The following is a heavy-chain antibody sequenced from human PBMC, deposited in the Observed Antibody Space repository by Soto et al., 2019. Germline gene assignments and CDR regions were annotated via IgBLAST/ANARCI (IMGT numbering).Heavy chain of an antibody. CDR2: MNPNRGDT. CDR1: GYTFTTFD. J-gene: IGHJ5*01. CDR3: ARGIDGGFVVITPRLDS. Sequence: QVQLVQSGAELKKPGASVKVSCKASGYTFTTFDINWVRQAAGQGRAWMGWMNPNRGDTGYAEKFEGRVTMTRDTSISTAYMELTSLRAEDTDVYSCARGIDGGFVVITPRLDSWGQGPLVTVSS. D-gene: IGHD2-15*01. V-gene: IGHV1-8*01.